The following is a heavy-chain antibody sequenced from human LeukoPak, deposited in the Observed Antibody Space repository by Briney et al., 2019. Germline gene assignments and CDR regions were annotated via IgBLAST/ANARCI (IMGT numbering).Heavy chain of an antibody. D-gene: IGHD5-12*01. CDR2: IYHSGST. CDR3: AREWNGVDV. Sequence: SETLSLTCTVSGGSLSTYYWTWIRQPPGKGLEWIGYIYHSGSTNYNPSLKSRVTISVNTSKNQFSLKLSSVTAADTAVYYCAREWNGVDVWGQGTTVTVSS. J-gene: IGHJ6*02. CDR1: GGSLSTYY. V-gene: IGHV4-59*01.